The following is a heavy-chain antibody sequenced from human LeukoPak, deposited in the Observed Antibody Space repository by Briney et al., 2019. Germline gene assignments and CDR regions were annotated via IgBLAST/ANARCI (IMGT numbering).Heavy chain of an antibody. J-gene: IGHJ4*02. V-gene: IGHV4-39*01. CDR1: GGSISSSDYY. CDR2: LYYSGST. Sequence: SETLSLTCTVSGGSISSSDYYWGWIRQPPGEGLEWIGYLYYSGSTYYNPSLKSRVTMSVDTSKNQFSLKLSSVTAADTAVYYCARYYSGSYGFDYWGQGTLVTVSS. D-gene: IGHD1-26*01. CDR3: ARYYSGSYGFDY.